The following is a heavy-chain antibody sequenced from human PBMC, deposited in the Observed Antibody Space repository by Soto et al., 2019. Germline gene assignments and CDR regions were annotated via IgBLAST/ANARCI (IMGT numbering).Heavy chain of an antibody. Sequence: QVQLQESGPGLVKPSETLSLTCTVSGGSVSSGSYYWSWIRQPPGKGLEWIGYIYYSGSTNYNPSLKSRVTISVDTSKNQFSLKLSSGTASDTAVYYCARDDRVGATARDAEYFQHWGQGTLFTVSS. V-gene: IGHV4-61*01. CDR2: IYYSGST. CDR1: GGSVSSGSYY. J-gene: IGHJ1*01. CDR3: ARDDRVGATARDAEYFQH. D-gene: IGHD1-26*01.